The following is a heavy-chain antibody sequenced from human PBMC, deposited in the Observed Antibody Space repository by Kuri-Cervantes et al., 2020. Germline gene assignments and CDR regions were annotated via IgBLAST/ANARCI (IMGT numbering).Heavy chain of an antibody. CDR2: ISSSGSTI. J-gene: IGHJ3*02. CDR1: GFTFSDYY. V-gene: IGHV3-11*01. CDR3: ARAGGIVVVMFAFDI. Sequence: GGSLRLSCAASGFTFSDYYMSWIRQAPGKGLERVSYISSSGSTIYYADSVKGRFTISRDNAKNSLYLQMNSLRAEDTAVYYCARAGGIVVVMFAFDIWGQGTMVTVSS. D-gene: IGHD3-22*01.